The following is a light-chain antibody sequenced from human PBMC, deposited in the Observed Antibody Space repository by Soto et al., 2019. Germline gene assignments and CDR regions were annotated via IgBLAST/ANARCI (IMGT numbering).Light chain of an antibody. CDR2: EVS. CDR3: SSYTTSTTWV. V-gene: IGLV2-14*01. Sequence: QSALTQPASVSGCPGQSITISCTGTNSDVGGYNYVSWYQHHPGKAPKLMIYEVSNRPSGVSNRFSGSKSGNTASLTISGLQAEDEADYYCSSYTTSTTWVFGGGTKLTVL. CDR1: NSDVGGYNY. J-gene: IGLJ3*02.